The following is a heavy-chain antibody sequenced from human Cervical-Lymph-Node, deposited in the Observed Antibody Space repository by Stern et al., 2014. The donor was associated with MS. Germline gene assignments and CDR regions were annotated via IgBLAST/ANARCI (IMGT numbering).Heavy chain of an antibody. J-gene: IGHJ5*01. CDR1: GGSMSSKY. Sequence: VQLQESGPGLVKPSETVSLTCTVSGGSMSSKYWNWIRQPPGKGLELIGYIYSDGSTNYNPSLKRRVIISLDTSTNQFSLSLTSVTAADTAVDYCARVTGRGTRQNWFDSWGQGTLVTVSS. D-gene: IGHD1-26*01. CDR2: IYSDGST. V-gene: IGHV4-59*01. CDR3: ARVTGRGTRQNWFDS.